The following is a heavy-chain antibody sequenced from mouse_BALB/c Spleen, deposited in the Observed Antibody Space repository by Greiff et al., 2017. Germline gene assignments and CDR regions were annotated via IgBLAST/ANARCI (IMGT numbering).Heavy chain of an antibody. Sequence: QVQLQQPGAELVKPGASVKLSCTASGYTFTSYWMHWVKQRPGQGLEWIGEINPSNGRTNYNEKFKSKATLTVDTSSSTAYMQLSSLTTEDSAVYYCARYDGNYGFAYWGQGTLVTVSA. V-gene: IGHV1S81*02. CDR3: ARYDGNYGFAY. CDR1: GYTFTSYW. CDR2: INPSNGRT. J-gene: IGHJ3*01. D-gene: IGHD2-3*01.